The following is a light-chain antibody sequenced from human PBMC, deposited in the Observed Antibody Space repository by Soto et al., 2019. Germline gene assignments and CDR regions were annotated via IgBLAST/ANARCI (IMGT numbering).Light chain of an antibody. CDR3: QQYNSAWT. Sequence: PGERATLSCRASQSVSSSHLAWYQHKPGQAPRLLIYDASNRATGIPARFSGSGSGTEFTLTISSLQPDDFATYYCQQYNSAWTFGQGTKVDI. J-gene: IGKJ1*01. V-gene: IGKV3D-15*01. CDR2: DAS. CDR1: QSVSSSH.